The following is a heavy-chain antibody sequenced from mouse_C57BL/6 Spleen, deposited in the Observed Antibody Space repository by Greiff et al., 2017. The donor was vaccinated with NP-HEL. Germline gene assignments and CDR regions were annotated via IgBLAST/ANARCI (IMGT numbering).Heavy chain of an antibody. CDR1: GFTFTDYS. J-gene: IGHJ2*01. CDR2: IRNKANCYTT. D-gene: IGHD2-10*01. Sequence: EVKLVESGGGLVQPGGSLSLSCAASGFTFTDYSMSWVRQPPGKALEWLGFIRNKANCYTTEYSASVQGRFTISRDNSQSILYLQMNALRAEDSATYYCARYTSYFYFDYWGQGTTLTVSS. V-gene: IGHV7-3*01. CDR3: ARYTSYFYFDY.